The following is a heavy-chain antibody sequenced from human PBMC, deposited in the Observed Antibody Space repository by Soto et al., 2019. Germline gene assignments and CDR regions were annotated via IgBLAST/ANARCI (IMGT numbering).Heavy chain of an antibody. D-gene: IGHD3-3*01. V-gene: IGHV2-5*01. Sequence: SGPTLVNPTQTLTLTCTFSGFSLSTSGVGVGWIRQPPGKALEWLALIYWNDDKRYSPSLKSRLTITKYTSKNQVVLTMTNMDPVDTATYYCAHSSYYDFWSGYNWFDPWGQGTLVTVSS. J-gene: IGHJ5*02. CDR2: IYWNDDK. CDR3: AHSSYYDFWSGYNWFDP. CDR1: GFSLSTSGVG.